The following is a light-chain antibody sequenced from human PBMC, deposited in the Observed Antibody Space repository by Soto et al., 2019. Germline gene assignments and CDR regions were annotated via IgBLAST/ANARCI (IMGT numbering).Light chain of an antibody. J-gene: IGKJ2*01. V-gene: IGKV3-15*01. CDR3: LKYSDWPPRYT. CDR1: QSVSRH. CDR2: NAS. Sequence: EIVLTQSPATLSVPPGESATLSCRASQSVSRHLAWYQQKPGQAPRVLIYNASTRATGIPATFSGSGSGTEFTLTISSLQSEDFAVYYCLKYSDWPPRYTFGQGTKLEIK.